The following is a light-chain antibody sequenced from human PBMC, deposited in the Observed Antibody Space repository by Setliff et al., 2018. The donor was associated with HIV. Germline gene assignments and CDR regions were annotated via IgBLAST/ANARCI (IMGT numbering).Light chain of an antibody. CDR2: DVT. V-gene: IGLV2-14*03. J-gene: IGLJ1*01. Sequence: SALTQPASVSGSPGQSVTISCTGTSSDVGRYDYVSWYQQHPGKAPKLMIHDVTNRPSGVSNRFSGSKSGNTASLTISGLQAGDEADYYCSSYTTSSTKNVFGTGTKVTVL. CDR1: SSDVGRYDY. CDR3: SSYTTSSTKNV.